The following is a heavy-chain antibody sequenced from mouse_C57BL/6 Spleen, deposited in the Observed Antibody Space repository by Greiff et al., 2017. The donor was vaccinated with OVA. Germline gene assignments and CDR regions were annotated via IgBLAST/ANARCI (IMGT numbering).Heavy chain of an antibody. CDR2: IDTYDSNT. J-gene: IGHJ2*01. D-gene: IGHD2-1*01. Sequence: QVQLQQPGAELVRPGTSVKLSCKASGYTFTSYWMHWVKQRPGQGLEWIGVIDTYDSNTNYKQKFKGKVTITVDTSYSTAYLQLSSLTSEDTAIYYCARARNLGIHYFDYWGQGTTLTVSS. CDR3: ARARNLGIHYFDY. V-gene: IGHV1-59*01. CDR1: GYTFTSYW.